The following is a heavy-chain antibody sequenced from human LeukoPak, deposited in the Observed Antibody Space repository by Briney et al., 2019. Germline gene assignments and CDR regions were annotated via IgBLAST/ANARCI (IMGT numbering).Heavy chain of an antibody. CDR2: IYNSGST. D-gene: IGHD6-13*01. Sequence: SETLSLTCTVSGGSISNYYWTWIRQPAGKGLEWIGRIYNSGSTNYNPSLKSRVTMSVDTSKNQFSLKVSSVTAADTAVYYCAREGGYSSSWYDYWGQGTLVTVSS. J-gene: IGHJ4*02. V-gene: IGHV4-4*07. CDR3: AREGGYSSSWYDY. CDR1: GGSISNYY.